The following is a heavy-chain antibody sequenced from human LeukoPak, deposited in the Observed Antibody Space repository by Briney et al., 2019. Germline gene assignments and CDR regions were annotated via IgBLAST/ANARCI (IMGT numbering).Heavy chain of an antibody. CDR2: MGTAGDT. CDR3: ARAPAGVVLDV. Sequence: LPGGPLRLSCAASGFTFSSYDMHWVRHATAKDLKWVSAMGTAGDTYYPGSVKGRFTISRENAKNSLYLQMNSLRAGDTAVYYCARAPAGVVLDVWGQGTAVTVSS. V-gene: IGHV3-13*01. J-gene: IGHJ6*02. D-gene: IGHD2-8*01. CDR1: GFTFSSYD.